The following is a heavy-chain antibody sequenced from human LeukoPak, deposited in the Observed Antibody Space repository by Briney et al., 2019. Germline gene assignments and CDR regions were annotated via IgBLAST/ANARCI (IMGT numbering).Heavy chain of an antibody. Sequence: GGSLRLSCAASGFTFSDYYMTWIRQAPGKGLEGVSYISSTGVYTNYADSVKGRFTISRDNAKNSLYLQVNSLRTEDTAEYYCARARVNFWSGSYHVTAPADYWGQGTLVTVSS. V-gene: IGHV3-11*06. CDR1: GFTFSDYY. J-gene: IGHJ4*02. D-gene: IGHD3-3*01. CDR2: ISSTGVYT. CDR3: ARARVNFWSGSYHVTAPADY.